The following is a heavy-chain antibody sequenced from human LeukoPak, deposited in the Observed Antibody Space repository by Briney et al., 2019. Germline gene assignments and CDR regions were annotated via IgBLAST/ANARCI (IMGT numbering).Heavy chain of an antibody. CDR3: ARDTRADTAMDGGYYFDY. J-gene: IGHJ4*02. D-gene: IGHD5-18*01. CDR2: INHSGST. Sequence: PSETLSLTCTASGGSISSYYWSWIRQPPGKGLEWIGEINHSGSTNYNPSLKSRVTISVDTSKNQFSLKLSSVTAADTAVYYCARDTRADTAMDGGYYFDYWGQGTLVTVSS. V-gene: IGHV4-34*01. CDR1: GGSISSYY.